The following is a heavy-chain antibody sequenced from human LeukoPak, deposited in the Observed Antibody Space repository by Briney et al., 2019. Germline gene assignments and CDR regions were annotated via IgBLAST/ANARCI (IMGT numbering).Heavy chain of an antibody. V-gene: IGHV4-38-2*02. D-gene: IGHD2-15*01. J-gene: IGHJ6*04. CDR2: FHHSGST. Sequence: SETLSLTCTVSGYSISSGHYWDWIRQPPGKGLEWIGSFHHSGSTPYNPSLKSRVTISVDTSKNQFSLKLTSVTAADTAVYYCARRILMDVWGNGTTVTVSS. CDR3: ARRILMDV. CDR1: GYSISSGHY.